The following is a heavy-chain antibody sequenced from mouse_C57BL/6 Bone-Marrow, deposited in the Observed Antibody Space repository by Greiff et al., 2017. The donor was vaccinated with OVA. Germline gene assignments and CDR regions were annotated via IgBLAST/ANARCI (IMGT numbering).Heavy chain of an antibody. V-gene: IGHV5-6*01. CDR2: ISSGGSYT. CDR3: ARLWLLLFDY. J-gene: IGHJ2*01. CDR1: GFTFSSYG. Sequence: EVQGVESGGDLVKPGGSLKLSCAASGFTFSSYGMSWVRQTPDKRLEWVATISSGGSYTYYPDSVKGRFTISRDNAKNTLYLQMSSLKSEDTAMYYCARLWLLLFDYWGQGTTLTVSS. D-gene: IGHD2-2*01.